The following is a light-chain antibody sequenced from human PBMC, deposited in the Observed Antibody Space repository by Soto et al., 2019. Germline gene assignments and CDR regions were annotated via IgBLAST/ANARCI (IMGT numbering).Light chain of an antibody. CDR3: QQYDNLPPLT. CDR1: QDISNY. Sequence: DLQMTQSPSSLSASVGDRVTITCQASQDISNYLNWYQQKPGKAPKLLIYDASNLETGVPSRFSGSGSGTDFTFTISSLQPEDIATYYCQQYDNLPPLTFGGGTKVDIK. J-gene: IGKJ4*01. CDR2: DAS. V-gene: IGKV1-33*01.